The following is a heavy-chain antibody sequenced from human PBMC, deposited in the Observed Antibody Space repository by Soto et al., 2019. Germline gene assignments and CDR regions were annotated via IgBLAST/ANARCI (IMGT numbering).Heavy chain of an antibody. CDR1: GAPISSYS. CDR3: ARDGHSYGDLWFDP. V-gene: IGHV4-59*01. J-gene: IGHJ5*02. Sequence: PSQTLSLTSTVSGAPISSYSWRWIRQPPGKGLEWIGYIYYSGITNYNPSLKSRVTISVDTSKNQFSLKLNSVTAADTAVYYCARDGHSYGDLWFDPWGQGTLVTVS. D-gene: IGHD5-18*01. CDR2: IYYSGIT.